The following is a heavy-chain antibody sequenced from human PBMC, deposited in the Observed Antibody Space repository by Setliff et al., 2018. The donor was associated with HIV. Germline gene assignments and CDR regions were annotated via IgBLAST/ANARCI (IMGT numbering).Heavy chain of an antibody. CDR3: ARGRGLYSSGYYIDY. D-gene: IGHD6-19*01. CDR2: INVVTVNT. Sequence: ASVKVSCKTSGYSFTSYTMHWLLQAPGQRPEWMGWINVVTVNTKYSLKLQGRVTITRDTSATAVYMELRSLRSEDTAVYYCARGRGLYSSGYYIDYWGQGTLVTVSS. CDR1: GYSFTSYT. V-gene: IGHV1-3*01. J-gene: IGHJ4*02.